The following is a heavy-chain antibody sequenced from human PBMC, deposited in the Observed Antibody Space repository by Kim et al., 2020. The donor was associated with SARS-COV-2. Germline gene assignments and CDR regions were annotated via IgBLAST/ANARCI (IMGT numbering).Heavy chain of an antibody. CDR2: INHSGST. CDR1: GGSFSGYY. CDR3: ARGLRWNYPDY. J-gene: IGHJ4*02. Sequence: SETLSLTCAVYGGSFSGYYWSWIRQPPGKGLEWIGEINHSGSTNYNPSLKSRVTISVDTSKNQFSLKLSSVTAADTAVYYCARGLRWNYPDYWGQGTLVTVSS. D-gene: IGHD2-21*01. V-gene: IGHV4-34*01.